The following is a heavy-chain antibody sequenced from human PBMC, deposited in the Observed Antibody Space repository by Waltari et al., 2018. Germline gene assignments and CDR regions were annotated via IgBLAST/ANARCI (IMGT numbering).Heavy chain of an antibody. CDR2: IKSKADAETT. D-gene: IGHD6-25*01. V-gene: IGHV3-15*01. J-gene: IGHJ4*02. CDR1: GLTFNNAW. CDR3: TSDYRSAY. Sequence: EVQLVESGGGLVKPGGSLRLSCAASGLTFNNAWMSCVRQAPGKGLEWVGRIKSKADAETTDYAAPVIGRFTISRDDSKNTLYLQMNSLKTDDTAVYYCTSDYRSAYWGQGTLVTVSS.